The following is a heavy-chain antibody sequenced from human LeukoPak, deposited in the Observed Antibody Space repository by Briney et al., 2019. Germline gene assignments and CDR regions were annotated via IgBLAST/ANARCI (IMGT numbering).Heavy chain of an antibody. CDR2: ISSSGSTI. CDR3: ARVFDYGDSSEYFQH. D-gene: IGHD4-17*01. V-gene: IGHV3-11*04. CDR1: GFTFSDYY. J-gene: IGHJ1*01. Sequence: GGSLRLSCAASGFTFSDYYMSWIRQAPGKGLEWVSYISSSGSTIYYADSVKGRFTISRDNAKNSLYLQMNSLRAEDTAVYYCARVFDYGDSSEYFQHWGQGTLVTVSS.